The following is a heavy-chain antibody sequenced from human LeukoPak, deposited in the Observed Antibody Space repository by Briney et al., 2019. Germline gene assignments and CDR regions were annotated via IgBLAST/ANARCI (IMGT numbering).Heavy chain of an antibody. CDR3: AEGNTVRSTSYYYYGMDV. D-gene: IGHD4-17*01. Sequence: GGSLRLSCAASGFTFSSYEMNWVRQAPGKGLEWVSYISSSGSTIYYADSVKGRFTISRDNATNSLYLQMNSRGAEDTAVYYCAEGNTVRSTSYYYYGMDVGGKGTTVPVSP. CDR2: ISSSGSTI. J-gene: IGHJ6*04. V-gene: IGHV3-48*03. CDR1: GFTFSSYE.